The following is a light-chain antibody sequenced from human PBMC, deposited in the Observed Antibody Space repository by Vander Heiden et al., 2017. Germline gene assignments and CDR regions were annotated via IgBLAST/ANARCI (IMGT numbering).Light chain of an antibody. CDR2: QDN. CDR3: QAWDSSAGQV. V-gene: IGLV3-1*01. Sequence: SYDLPQPHSVSVSPGQTATITCSGDDLGQRFTSWYQQKPGQSPVSVIYQDNKRPSGIPERFSGSSSGNTATLTITGTQTMDEADYYCQAWDSSAGQVFGTGTKVTVL. CDR1: DLGQRF. J-gene: IGLJ1*01.